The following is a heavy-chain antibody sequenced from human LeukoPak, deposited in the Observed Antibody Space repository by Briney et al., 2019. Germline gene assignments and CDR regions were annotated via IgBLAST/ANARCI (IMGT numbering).Heavy chain of an antibody. Sequence: SETLSLTCTVSGGSISSYYWSWIRQPPGKGLEWIGYIYYSGSTNYNPSLKSRVTISVDTSKNQFSLKLSSVTAADTAVYYCARDGLPYRAGGWFDPWGQGTLVTVSS. CDR3: ARDGLPYRAGGWFDP. CDR2: IYYSGST. D-gene: IGHD3-16*01. J-gene: IGHJ5*02. V-gene: IGHV4-59*01. CDR1: GGSISSYY.